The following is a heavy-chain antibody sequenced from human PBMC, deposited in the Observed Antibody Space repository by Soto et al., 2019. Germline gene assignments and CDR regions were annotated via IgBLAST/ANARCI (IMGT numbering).Heavy chain of an antibody. Sequence: EVQLMESGGGVVQPGGSLRLSCAASGFTVSSNYMRWVRQVPGEGLQWVSDLYSGGSAHHADSVKDRFTISRDDSKNTVYLQMNSLRVEDTAVYYCARVSHRFWQQLSFYSYYMDLWGKGTTVTVSS. V-gene: IGHV3-66*01. CDR3: ARVSHRFWQQLSFYSYYMDL. CDR2: LYSGGSA. J-gene: IGHJ6*03. D-gene: IGHD1-1*01. CDR1: GFTVSSNY.